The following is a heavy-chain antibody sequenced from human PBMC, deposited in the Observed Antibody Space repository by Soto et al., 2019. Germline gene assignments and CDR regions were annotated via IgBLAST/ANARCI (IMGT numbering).Heavy chain of an antibody. J-gene: IGHJ4*02. V-gene: IGHV3-30*18. CDR1: GFTFSSYG. CDR2: ISYDGSNK. D-gene: IGHD3-3*01. CDR3: AKELTIFGPHVFDY. Sequence: LRLSCAASGFTFSSYGMHWVRQAPGKGLEWVAVISYDGSNKYYADSVKGRFTISRDNSKNTLYLQMNSLRAEDTAVYYCAKELTIFGPHVFDYWGQGTLVTVSS.